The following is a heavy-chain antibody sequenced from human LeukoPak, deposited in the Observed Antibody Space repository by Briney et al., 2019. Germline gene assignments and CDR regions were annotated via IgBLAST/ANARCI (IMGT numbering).Heavy chain of an antibody. Sequence: ASVKVSCKASGFTFTSSAVQWVRQARGQRLEWIGWIVVGSGNTNYALKFQERVTIARDMSTSTAYMELSSLRSEDTAVYYCAARSSRYNIYGMDVWGQGTTVTVSS. CDR1: GFTFTSSA. V-gene: IGHV1-58*01. J-gene: IGHJ6*02. CDR2: IVVGSGNT. D-gene: IGHD6-13*01. CDR3: AARSSRYNIYGMDV.